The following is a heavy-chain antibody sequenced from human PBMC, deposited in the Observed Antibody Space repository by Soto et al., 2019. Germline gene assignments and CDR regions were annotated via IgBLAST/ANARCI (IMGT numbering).Heavy chain of an antibody. D-gene: IGHD1-7*01. CDR2: IYYSGST. CDR1: GGSISNSSYY. J-gene: IGHJ4*02. Sequence: PSETLSLPCTVSGGSISNSSYYWRWIRQPPGKGLEWIGSIYYSGSTYYNPSLKSRVTISVDTSKNQFSLKLSSVTAADTAVYYCPSPITVELPHYWGQGPLVTVSS. CDR3: PSPITVELPHY. V-gene: IGHV4-39*01.